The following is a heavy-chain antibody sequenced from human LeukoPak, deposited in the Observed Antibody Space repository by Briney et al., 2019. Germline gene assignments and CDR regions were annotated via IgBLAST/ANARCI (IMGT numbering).Heavy chain of an antibody. CDR2: ISGSGGST. J-gene: IGHJ3*02. D-gene: IGHD4-23*01. Sequence: GGSLRLSCAASGFTFSSYAMSWVRQVPGKGLEWVSAISGSGGSTYYADSVKGRFTISRDNSKNTLYLQMNSLRAEDTAAYYCNRGGGAFDIWGQGTMVTVSS. CDR3: NRGGGAFDI. CDR1: GFTFSSYA. V-gene: IGHV3-23*01.